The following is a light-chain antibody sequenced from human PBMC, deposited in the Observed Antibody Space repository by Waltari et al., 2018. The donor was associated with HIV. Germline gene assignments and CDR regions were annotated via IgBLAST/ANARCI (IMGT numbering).Light chain of an antibody. Sequence: QSALTQPASVSGSPGQSITISCTGTSSYVGSYKLVSWYQHHPGKAPKLMIFEVTKRPSGVSNRFSGSKSGNTASLTISGLQADDEADYYCCSYAGSSAFVFGTGTKVTVL. CDR1: SSYVGSYKL. CDR2: EVT. CDR3: CSYAGSSAFV. J-gene: IGLJ1*01. V-gene: IGLV2-23*02.